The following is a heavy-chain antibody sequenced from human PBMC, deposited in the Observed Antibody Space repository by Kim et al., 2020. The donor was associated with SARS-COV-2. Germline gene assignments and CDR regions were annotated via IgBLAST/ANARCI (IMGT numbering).Heavy chain of an antibody. CDR3: TTVSVADN. V-gene: IGHV3-15*01. Sequence: GGSLRLSCAASGFNFARAWMNWVRQAPGKGLEWVGRIKSQPDGGTTDYAAPVEDRFTISRDGSKETLYLQMDSLKTEDTAMYYCTTVSVADNWGQGTLVT. CDR1: GFNFARAW. J-gene: IGHJ4*02. CDR2: IKSQPDGGTT.